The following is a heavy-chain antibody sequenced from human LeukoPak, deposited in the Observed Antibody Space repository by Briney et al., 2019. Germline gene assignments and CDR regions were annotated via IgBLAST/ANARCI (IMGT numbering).Heavy chain of an antibody. V-gene: IGHV4-30-4*08. D-gene: IGHD2-15*01. J-gene: IGHJ3*02. CDR3: ARGCSGGSCYGAFDI. Sequence: SSETLSLTCTVSGGSISSGGYYWSWIRQHPGKGLEWIGYIYYSGSTYYNPSLKSRITISVDTSENRLSLKLSSVTATDTAVYYCARGCSGGSCYGAFDIWGQGTMVTVSS. CDR1: GGSISSGGYY. CDR2: IYYSGST.